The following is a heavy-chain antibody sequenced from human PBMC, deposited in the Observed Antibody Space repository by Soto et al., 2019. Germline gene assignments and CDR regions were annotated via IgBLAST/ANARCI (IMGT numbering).Heavy chain of an antibody. D-gene: IGHD3-16*02. CDR1: GFTFSSYA. V-gene: IGHV3-23*01. CDR3: AKDSEGSYPQWFDY. Sequence: GGSLRLSCAASGFTFSSYAMSWVRQAPGKGLGWVSASSGSGGSTYYANSVKGRFTISRDNSKNTLYLQMNSLRAEDTAVYYCAKDSEGSYPQWFDYWGQGTLITVSS. CDR2: SSGSGGST. J-gene: IGHJ4*02.